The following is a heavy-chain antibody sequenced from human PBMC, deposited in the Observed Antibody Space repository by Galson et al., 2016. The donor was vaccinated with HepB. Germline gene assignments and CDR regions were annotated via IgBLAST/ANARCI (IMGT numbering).Heavy chain of an antibody. V-gene: IGHV1-69*04. CDR1: GGTFRSYG. D-gene: IGHD3-22*01. Sequence: SVKVSCKASGGTFRSYGINWVRQAPGQGLEWMGRIVPTFSITNYAQKFQGRVTIAADTSTSTVYMELDSLKSEDTAVYYFAPDLAYDGAGYPADYWGQGTLVTVSS. J-gene: IGHJ4*02. CDR3: APDLAYDGAGYPADY. CDR2: IVPTFSIT.